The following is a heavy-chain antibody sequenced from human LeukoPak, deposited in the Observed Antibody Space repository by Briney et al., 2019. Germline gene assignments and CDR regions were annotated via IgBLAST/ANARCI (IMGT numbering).Heavy chain of an antibody. D-gene: IGHD4-23*01. V-gene: IGHV3-48*03. CDR1: GFTFSSYE. Sequence: GGSLRLSCAASGFTFSSYEMNWVRQAPGKGLDWVSYISSGSTTIYYADSVKGRFTISRDNAKNSLYLQMNSLRAEDTAVYYCARDRGGNSEDAFDIWGQGTMVTVSS. J-gene: IGHJ3*02. CDR2: ISSGSTTI. CDR3: ARDRGGNSEDAFDI.